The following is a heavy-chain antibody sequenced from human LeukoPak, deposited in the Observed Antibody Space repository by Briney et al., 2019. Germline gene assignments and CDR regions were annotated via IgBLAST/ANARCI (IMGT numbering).Heavy chain of an antibody. CDR3: ASYSNYGGPFDY. Sequence: PGGSLRLSCAASGFTFSDYYMSWIRQAPGKGLEWVSYISSSSSYTNYADSVKGRFTISRDNAKNSLYLQMNSLRAEDTAVYYCASYSNYGGPFDYWGQGTLVTVSS. CDR1: GFTFSDYY. J-gene: IGHJ4*02. V-gene: IGHV3-11*06. D-gene: IGHD4-11*01. CDR2: ISSSSSYT.